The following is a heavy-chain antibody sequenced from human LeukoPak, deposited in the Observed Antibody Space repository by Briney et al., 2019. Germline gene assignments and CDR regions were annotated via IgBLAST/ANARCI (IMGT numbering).Heavy chain of an antibody. CDR2: MNPNSGNT. V-gene: IGHV1-8*02. Sequence: GASVKVSCKASGYTFTSYGISWVRQAPGQGLEWMGWMNPNSGNTGYAQKFQGRVTMTRNTSISTAYMELSSLRSEDTAVYYCAREGQSVAGDNWFDPWGQGTLVTVSS. CDR1: GYTFTSYG. CDR3: AREGQSVAGDNWFDP. D-gene: IGHD6-19*01. J-gene: IGHJ5*02.